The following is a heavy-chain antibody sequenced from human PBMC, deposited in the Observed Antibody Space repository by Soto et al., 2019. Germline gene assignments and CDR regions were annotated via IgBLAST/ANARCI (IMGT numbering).Heavy chain of an antibody. D-gene: IGHD2-2*01. CDR2: VSPYNGDT. CDR3: AREVGHMDV. CDR1: GYTFTTYG. V-gene: IGHV1-18*04. Sequence: ASVKASCKASGYTFTTYGINWVRQAPGQGLEWMGWVSPYNGDTTYAQNFQGRVTMTTDTSTRTAYMELRSLRSDDTAVYYCAREVGHMDVWGQGTTVTVSS. J-gene: IGHJ6*02.